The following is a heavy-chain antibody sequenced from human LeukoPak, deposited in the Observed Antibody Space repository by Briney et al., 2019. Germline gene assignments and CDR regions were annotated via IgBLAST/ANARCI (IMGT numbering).Heavy chain of an antibody. CDR2: IYYSGTT. J-gene: IGHJ4*02. D-gene: IGHD3-22*01. CDR3: ARDLAPSSGYYYGFDY. Sequence: SETLSLTCTVSGGSISSYYWSWIRQPPGKGLEWIGYIYYSGTTNYNPSLKSRVTISLDTSKNQFSLKLSSVTAADTAVYYCARDLAPSSGYYYGFDYWGQGTLVTVSS. CDR1: GGSISSYY. V-gene: IGHV4-59*01.